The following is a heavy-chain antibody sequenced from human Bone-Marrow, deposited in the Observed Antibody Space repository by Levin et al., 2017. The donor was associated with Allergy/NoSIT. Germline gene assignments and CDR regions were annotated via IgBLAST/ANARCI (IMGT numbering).Heavy chain of an antibody. D-gene: IGHD2-2*01. J-gene: IGHJ4*02. CDR2: IYPGDSDT. Sequence: GESLKISCKGSGYSFTTHWIGWVRQMPGKGLEWVGIIYPGDSDTRYSPSFQGQVTISADKSISTAYLQWSSLKASDTAMYYCARALGQLGYCSSTSCYSFGYWGQGTLVTVSS. CDR1: GYSFTTHW. CDR3: ARALGQLGYCSSTSCYSFGY. V-gene: IGHV5-51*01.